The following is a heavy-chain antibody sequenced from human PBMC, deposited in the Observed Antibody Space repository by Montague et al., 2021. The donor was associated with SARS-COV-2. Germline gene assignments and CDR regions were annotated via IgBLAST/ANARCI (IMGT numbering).Heavy chain of an antibody. V-gene: IGHV4-34*01. CDR3: ARGRGLAVLFDFYYYGMDV. Sequence: SKTLSLTCAVYGGSFSGYYWTWIRQPPGKGLEWIGENNYSGSTNYNPSLKSRVTMSVDMSKNQFSLKLRSVTAADTAVYYCARGRGLAVLFDFYYYGMDVWGQGTTVTVSS. J-gene: IGHJ6*02. CDR2: NNYSGST. CDR1: GGSFSGYY. D-gene: IGHD6-19*01.